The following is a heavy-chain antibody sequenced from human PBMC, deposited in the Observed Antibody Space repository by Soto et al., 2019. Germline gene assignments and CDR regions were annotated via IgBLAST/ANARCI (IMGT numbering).Heavy chain of an antibody. D-gene: IGHD3-10*01. CDR2: IYPGDPET. CDR1: GYTFTNYW. J-gene: IGHJ4*02. Sequence: GESLKISCNGSGYTFTNYWIGWVRQMPGKGLEWMGIIYPGDPETRYSPSFQGQVTMSADKSISTAYLQWSSLKASDSAMYYCARKYYYGAGTLDYWGQGTLVTVS. CDR3: ARKYYYGAGTLDY. V-gene: IGHV5-51*01.